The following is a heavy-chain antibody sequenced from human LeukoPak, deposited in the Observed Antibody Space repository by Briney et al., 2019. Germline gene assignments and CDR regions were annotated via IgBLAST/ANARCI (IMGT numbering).Heavy chain of an antibody. Sequence: GGSLRLSCAASGFTFSSYAMSWVRQAPGKGLEWVSAISGSGGSTYYADSVKGRFTISRDSSKNTLYLQMNSLRAEDTAVYYCAKAEDMARGVISAFDIWGQGTIVTVSS. J-gene: IGHJ3*02. CDR2: ISGSGGST. V-gene: IGHV3-23*01. CDR3: AKAEDMARGVISAFDI. D-gene: IGHD3-10*01. CDR1: GFTFSSYA.